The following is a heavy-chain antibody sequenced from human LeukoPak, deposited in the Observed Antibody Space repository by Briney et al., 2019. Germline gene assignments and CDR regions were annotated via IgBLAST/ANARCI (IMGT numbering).Heavy chain of an antibody. Sequence: GGSLRLSCAASGFTFSSFWMHWVRQAPGKGLVWVSRINIDGSGTTYADSVKGRFTISRDNAKNTLYLQMNSLRVEDTAVYYCARVRPGYYYMDVWGKGPTVTVSS. CDR3: ARVRPGYYYMDV. D-gene: IGHD1-1*01. CDR2: INIDGSGT. V-gene: IGHV3-74*01. J-gene: IGHJ6*03. CDR1: GFTFSSFW.